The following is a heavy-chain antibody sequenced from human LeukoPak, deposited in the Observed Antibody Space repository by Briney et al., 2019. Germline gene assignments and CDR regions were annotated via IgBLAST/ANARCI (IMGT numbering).Heavy chain of an antibody. V-gene: IGHV1-18*01. J-gene: IGHJ3*02. CDR2: ISAYNGNT. CDR3: ARVGWITFGGVKGAFDI. Sequence: ASVKVSCKASGYTFTSYGISWVRQAPGQGLEWMGWISAYNGNTNYAQKLQGRVTMTTDTSTSTAYMELRSLRSDDTAVYYCARVGWITFGGVKGAFDIWGQGTMVTVSS. CDR1: GYTFTSYG. D-gene: IGHD3-16*01.